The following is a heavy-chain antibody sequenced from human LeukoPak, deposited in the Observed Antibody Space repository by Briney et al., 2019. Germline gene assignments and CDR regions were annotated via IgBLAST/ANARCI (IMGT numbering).Heavy chain of an antibody. J-gene: IGHJ4*02. CDR3: ASTPRYDSSGYYYGIQN. Sequence: PGGSLRLSCAASGFTFSSYAMSWVRQAPGKGLEWVSVIYSGGSTYYADSVKGRFTISRDNSKNTLYLQMNSLRAEDTAVYYCASTPRYDSSGYYYGIQNWGQGTLVIVSS. CDR2: IYSGGST. CDR1: GFTFSSYA. D-gene: IGHD3-22*01. V-gene: IGHV3-66*02.